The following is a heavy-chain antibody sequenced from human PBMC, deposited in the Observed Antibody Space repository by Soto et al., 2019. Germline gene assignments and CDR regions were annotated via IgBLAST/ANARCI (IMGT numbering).Heavy chain of an antibody. J-gene: IGHJ4*02. D-gene: IGHD6-13*01. CDR3: ARGARFGSTWNFDY. V-gene: IGHV3-13*04. CDR2: IGTVGDT. Sequence: EVQLVESGGGLVQPGGSLRLSCAAYGFTFSDYDMHWVRQATGKGLEWVSGIGTVGDTYYPGSVKGRFTISRENAKNSLYLQMNSLRAGDTAVYYCARGARFGSTWNFDYWGQGALVTVSS. CDR1: GFTFSDYD.